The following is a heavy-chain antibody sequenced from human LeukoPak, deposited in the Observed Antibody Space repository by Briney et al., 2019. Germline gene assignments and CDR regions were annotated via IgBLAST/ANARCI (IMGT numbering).Heavy chain of an antibody. CDR3: ARDLGPYSSSPYKADI. J-gene: IGHJ3*02. Sequence: YYSGSTNYNPSLKSRVTISVDTSKNQFSLKLSSVTAADTAVYYCARDLGPYSSSPYKADIWGQGTMVTVSS. D-gene: IGHD6-6*01. V-gene: IGHV4-59*01. CDR2: YYSGST.